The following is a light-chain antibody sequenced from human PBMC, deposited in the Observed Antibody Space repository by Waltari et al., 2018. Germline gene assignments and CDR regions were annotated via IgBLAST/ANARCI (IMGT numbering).Light chain of an antibody. CDR1: QNLTNNF. J-gene: IGKJ2*01. CDR3: QQYGTSPYT. CDR2: GAV. V-gene: IGKV3-20*01. Sequence: IVLTQSQDTVYLSPENKTSLSCRASQNLTNNFLAWHQQRPGQPPGLLIHGAVRRATGVSDRFSGSGSGTDFTLTISRLETEDSAVYYCQQYGTSPYTFGQGTKVEIK.